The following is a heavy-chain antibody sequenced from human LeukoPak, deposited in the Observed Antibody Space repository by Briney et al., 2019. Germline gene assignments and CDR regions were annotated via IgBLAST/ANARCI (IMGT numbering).Heavy chain of an antibody. CDR1: GFTFSSYA. V-gene: IGHV3-53*01. Sequence: GGSLRLSCAASGFTFSSYAMSWVRQAPGKGLEWVSVIYGGGSPYYADSVRGRFTISRDHSKNTLYLQMNSLRAEDTAVYYCARGPKVFYFDYWGQGTLVTVSS. CDR2: IYGGGSP. J-gene: IGHJ4*02. D-gene: IGHD1-14*01. CDR3: ARGPKVFYFDY.